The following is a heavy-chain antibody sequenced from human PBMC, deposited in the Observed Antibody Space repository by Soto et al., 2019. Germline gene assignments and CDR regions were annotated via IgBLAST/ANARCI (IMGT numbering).Heavy chain of an antibody. CDR2: ISYDGTNQ. J-gene: IGHJ4*02. D-gene: IGHD2-2*01. Sequence: QVQLVESGGGVVQPGGSLTLSCAASRFTFSNYGMHWVRQAPGEGLEWVAVISYDGTNQYYADSVRGRFTLSRDNSKNTLYLHMDMLTSDDTAVYYCASDTKTGVVVPGAPKYWGQGPLVAVSS. V-gene: IGHV3-30*03. CDR1: RFTFSNYG. CDR3: ASDTKTGVVVPGAPKY.